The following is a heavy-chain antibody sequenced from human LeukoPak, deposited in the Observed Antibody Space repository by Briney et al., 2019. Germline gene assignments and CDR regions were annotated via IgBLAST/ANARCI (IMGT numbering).Heavy chain of an antibody. CDR1: GGSISSGLYY. J-gene: IGHJ6*03. CDR3: ARRRRLPDYSNRGYYMDV. Sequence: SETLSLTCTVSGGSISSGLYYWSWIRQPPGKGLEWIGEINHSGSTNYNPSLKSRVTISVDTSKNQFSLKLSSVTAADTAVYYCARRRRLPDYSNRGYYMDVWGKGTTVTVSS. D-gene: IGHD4-11*01. V-gene: IGHV4-39*07. CDR2: INHSGST.